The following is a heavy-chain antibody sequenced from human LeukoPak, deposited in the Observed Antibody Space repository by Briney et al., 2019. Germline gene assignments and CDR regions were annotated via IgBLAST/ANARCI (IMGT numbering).Heavy chain of an antibody. CDR2: IYYSGST. Sequence: PSETLSLTCTVSGGSISNYYWSWLRQPPGNWPESIGSIYYSGSTYYNPSLKSRVTISVDTSKNQFSPKLSSVTTADTAVYYCARPLDTTLFNAFDIWGQGTMVTVSS. D-gene: IGHD1-1*01. V-gene: IGHV4-39*01. CDR1: GGSISNYY. CDR3: ARPLDTTLFNAFDI. J-gene: IGHJ3*02.